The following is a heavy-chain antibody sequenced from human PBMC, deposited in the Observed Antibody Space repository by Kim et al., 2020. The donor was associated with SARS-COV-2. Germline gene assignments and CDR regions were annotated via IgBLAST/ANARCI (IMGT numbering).Heavy chain of an antibody. D-gene: IGHD2-2*01. Sequence: ASVKVSCKASGYTFTSYAMNWVRQAPGQGLEWMGWINTNTGNPTYAQGFTGRFVFSLDTSVSTAYLQISSLKAEDTAVYYCATYCSSTSCRWTRTPGRFGMDVWGQGTTVTVSS. J-gene: IGHJ6*02. CDR1: GYTFTSYA. V-gene: IGHV7-4-1*02. CDR3: ATYCSSTSCRWTRTPGRFGMDV. CDR2: INTNTGNP.